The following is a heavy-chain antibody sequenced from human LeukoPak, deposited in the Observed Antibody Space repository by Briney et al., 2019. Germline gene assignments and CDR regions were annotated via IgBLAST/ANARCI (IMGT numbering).Heavy chain of an antibody. CDR1: GGSLSGYY. J-gene: IGHJ4*02. Sequence: SETLSLTCAVYGGSLSGYYWSWIRQPPGKGLEWIGEINHSGSTNYNPSLKSRVTISVDTSKNQFSLKLSSVTAADTAVYYCARGLYSGSYSVDYWGQGTLVTVSS. CDR2: INHSGST. V-gene: IGHV4-34*01. D-gene: IGHD1-26*01. CDR3: ARGLYSGSYSVDY.